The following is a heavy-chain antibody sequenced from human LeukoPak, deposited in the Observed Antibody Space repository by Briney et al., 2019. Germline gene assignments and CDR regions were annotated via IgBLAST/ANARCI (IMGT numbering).Heavy chain of an antibody. CDR2: ISGSGGST. CDR1: GFTFSSYA. CDR3: AKDGYGGNAFDY. D-gene: IGHD4-23*01. V-gene: IGHV3-23*01. Sequence: GGSLRLSCAASGFTFSSYAMSWVRQAPGKGLEWVSAISGSGGSTYYADSVKGRLTISRDNSKNTLYLQMNSLRAEDTAVYYCAKDGYGGNAFDYWGQGTLVTVSS. J-gene: IGHJ4*02.